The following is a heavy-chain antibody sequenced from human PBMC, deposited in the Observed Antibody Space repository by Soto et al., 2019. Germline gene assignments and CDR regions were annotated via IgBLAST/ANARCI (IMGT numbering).Heavy chain of an antibody. J-gene: IGHJ6*02. CDR3: ARDIGPMGVYYYYYGMDV. Sequence: KFKGRVTITRDTSASTAYMELSSLRSEDTAVYYCARDIGPMGVYYYYYGMDVWGQGTTVTVSS. D-gene: IGHD3-16*01. V-gene: IGHV1-3*01.